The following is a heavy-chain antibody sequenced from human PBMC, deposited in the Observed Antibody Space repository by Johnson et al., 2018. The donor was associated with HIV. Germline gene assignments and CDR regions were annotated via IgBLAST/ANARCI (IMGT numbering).Heavy chain of an antibody. D-gene: IGHD6-13*01. CDR1: GFTFSDHD. Sequence: VQLVESGGGLVHPGGSLRLSCAASGFTFSDHDMHWVRQTEGIGLEWVSAIGTIGDTHYHGSVKGRFTISSENATNFVYLQMNSLAAGDTAVYYCARGRPGGPNLLDAAGNDAFDIWGQGTMVTVSS. CDR2: IGTIGDT. J-gene: IGHJ3*02. V-gene: IGHV3-13*01. CDR3: ARGRPGGPNLLDAAGNDAFDI.